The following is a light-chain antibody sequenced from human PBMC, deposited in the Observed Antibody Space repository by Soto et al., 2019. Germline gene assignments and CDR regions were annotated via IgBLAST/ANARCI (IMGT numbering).Light chain of an antibody. CDR3: QQSQSSPRT. CDR2: GAS. CDR1: QSVGTH. V-gene: IGKV1-39*01. J-gene: IGKJ2*01. Sequence: DIQMTQSPSSLSASVGDTVTVTCRASQSVGTHLHWYQQKSGKAPKLLIYGASNLQSGVSSRFTGSGSGTDFTLTITSLQPDDFGMYYCQQSQSSPRTFGQGTNLDIK.